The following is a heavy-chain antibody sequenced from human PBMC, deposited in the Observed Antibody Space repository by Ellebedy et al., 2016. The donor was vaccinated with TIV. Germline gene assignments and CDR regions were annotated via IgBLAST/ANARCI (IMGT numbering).Heavy chain of an antibody. J-gene: IGHJ4*02. CDR3: ARGVAVAGTFYFDY. Sequence: LRLSCTVSGGSVSSDNYYWNWFRRHPGKGLEWTGSIFYTWSTYYNPSLKSLVTISADTSKNQFFLRLSSVTAADTAVYYCARGVAVAGTFYFDYWGQGTLVTVSS. CDR2: IFYTWST. D-gene: IGHD6-19*01. V-gene: IGHV4-31*01. CDR1: GGSVSSDNYY.